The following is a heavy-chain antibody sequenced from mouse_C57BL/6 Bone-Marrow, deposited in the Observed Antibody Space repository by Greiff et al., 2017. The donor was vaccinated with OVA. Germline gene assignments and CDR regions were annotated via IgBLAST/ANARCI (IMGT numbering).Heavy chain of an antibody. CDR1: GYTFTSYG. CDR2: IYIGNGYT. D-gene: IGHD1-1*01. CDR3: ARGTNYYGSSPFGY. J-gene: IGHJ2*01. Sequence: EVQLVESGAELVRPGSSVKMSCKTSGYTFTSYGINWVKQRPGQGLEWIGYIYIGNGYTEYNEKFKGKATLTSDTSSSTAYMQLSSLTSEDSAIYFCARGTNYYGSSPFGYWGQGTTLTVSS. V-gene: IGHV1-58*01.